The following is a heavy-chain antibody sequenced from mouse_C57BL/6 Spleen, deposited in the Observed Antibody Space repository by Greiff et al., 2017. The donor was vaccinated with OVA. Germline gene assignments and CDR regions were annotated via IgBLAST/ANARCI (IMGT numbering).Heavy chain of an antibody. Sequence: EVKLMESGGGLVKPGGSLKLSCAASGFTFSDYGMHWVRQAPEKGLEWVAYISSGSSTIYYADTVKGRFTISRDNAKNTLFLQMTSLRSEDTAMYYCARYYDYALDYWGQGTTLTVSS. CDR3: ARYYDYALDY. J-gene: IGHJ2*01. CDR1: GFTFSDYG. D-gene: IGHD2-4*01. V-gene: IGHV5-17*01. CDR2: ISSGSSTI.